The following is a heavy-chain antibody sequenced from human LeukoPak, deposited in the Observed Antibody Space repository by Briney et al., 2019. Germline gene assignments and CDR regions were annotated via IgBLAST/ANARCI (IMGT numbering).Heavy chain of an antibody. Sequence: SETLSLTCTVSGGSISSGGYYWRWIRQHPGKGLEWSGYIYYSGSTYYNPSLKSRVTISVDTSKNQFSLKLSSVTAADTAVYYCARGRSSNYDFWSGYPVVTAHFDYWGQGTLVTVSS. J-gene: IGHJ4*02. CDR3: ARGRSSNYDFWSGYPVVTAHFDY. CDR2: IYYSGST. V-gene: IGHV4-31*03. CDR1: GGSISSGGYY. D-gene: IGHD3-3*01.